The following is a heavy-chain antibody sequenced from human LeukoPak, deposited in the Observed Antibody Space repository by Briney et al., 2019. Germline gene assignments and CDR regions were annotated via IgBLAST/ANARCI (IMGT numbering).Heavy chain of an antibody. J-gene: IGHJ4*02. Sequence: GGSLRLSCAASGFTFSSYEMNWVRQAPGKGLEWVSYISSSGSTIYYADSVKGRFTISRDNAKSPLYLQMNSLRDEDTAVYYCARVKQWLVVLDYWGQGTLVTVSS. CDR1: GFTFSSYE. CDR3: ARVKQWLVVLDY. CDR2: ISSSGSTI. D-gene: IGHD6-19*01. V-gene: IGHV3-48*03.